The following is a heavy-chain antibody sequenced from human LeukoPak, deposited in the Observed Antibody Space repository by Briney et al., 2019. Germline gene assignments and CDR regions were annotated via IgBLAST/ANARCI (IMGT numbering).Heavy chain of an antibody. Sequence: GGSLRLSCAASGFTVSSNYMSWVRQAPGKGLEWVGRIKSKTGGGTADYAAPVRGRFTISRDDSKNTLYLQMNSLKTEDTAVYFCTTGMAGQWGQGTLVTVSS. CDR2: IKSKTGGGTA. D-gene: IGHD6-19*01. V-gene: IGHV3-15*01. CDR3: TTGMAGQ. CDR1: GFTVSSNY. J-gene: IGHJ4*02.